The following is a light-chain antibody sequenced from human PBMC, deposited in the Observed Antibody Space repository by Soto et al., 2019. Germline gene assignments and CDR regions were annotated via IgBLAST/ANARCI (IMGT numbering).Light chain of an antibody. J-gene: IGKJ1*01. Sequence: DIVMTQSPVSLPVTPGEPASISCRSSQSLLHSNGYNYLDWYLQKPGQSPQLLIYLGSNRASGVPGRFSGSASGTDFTLTISRVEAEDVGVYYCMGALQSPPTFGQGTRVEIK. CDR3: MGALQSPPT. CDR2: LGS. CDR1: QSLLHSNGYNY. V-gene: IGKV2-28*01.